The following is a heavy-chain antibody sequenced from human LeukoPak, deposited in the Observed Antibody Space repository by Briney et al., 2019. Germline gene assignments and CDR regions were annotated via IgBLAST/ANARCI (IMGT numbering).Heavy chain of an antibody. V-gene: IGHV3-23*01. CDR3: AKAPMEDSWYVHFDY. J-gene: IGHJ4*02. D-gene: IGHD6-13*01. CDR2: ITHSGGNT. CDR1: GFTFSSYA. Sequence: GGSLRLSCAASGFTFSSYAVSWVRQAPGKGLEWVSVITHSGGNTYYADSVKGRFTISRDNSKDTLYLQINSLRAEDTAIYYCAKAPMEDSWYVHFDYWGQGTLVTVSS.